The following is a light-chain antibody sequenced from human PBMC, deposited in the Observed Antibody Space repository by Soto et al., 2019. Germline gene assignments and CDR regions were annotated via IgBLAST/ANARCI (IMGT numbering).Light chain of an antibody. Sequence: DIQMTQSPSTLSGSVGDRVAITCRASQTISSWLAWYQQKPGKAPKLLIYKASTLKSGVPSRFSGSGSGTDFTLTISSLQSEDFAVYYCQQYNNWPPWTLGQGTKVDIK. J-gene: IGKJ1*01. V-gene: IGKV1-5*03. CDR3: QQYNNWPPWT. CDR2: KAS. CDR1: QTISSW.